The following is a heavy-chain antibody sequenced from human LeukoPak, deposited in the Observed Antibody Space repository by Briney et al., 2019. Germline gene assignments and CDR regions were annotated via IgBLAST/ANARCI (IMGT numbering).Heavy chain of an antibody. CDR2: ISGSGGGT. CDR3: AKVRELLSQSFDY. Sequence: QPGGSLRLSCAASGFTFSSYAMSWVRQAPGKGLEWVSAISGSGGGTYYADSVKGRFTISRDNSKNTLYLQMNSLRAEDTAVYYCAKVRELLSQSFDYWGQGTLVTVSS. J-gene: IGHJ4*02. CDR1: GFTFSSYA. V-gene: IGHV3-23*01. D-gene: IGHD1-26*01.